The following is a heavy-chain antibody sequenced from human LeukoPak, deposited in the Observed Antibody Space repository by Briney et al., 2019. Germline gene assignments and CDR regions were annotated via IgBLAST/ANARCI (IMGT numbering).Heavy chain of an antibody. CDR3: AKGSSVGGPYYGIDV. V-gene: IGHV3-30*18. Sequence: PGGSPRLSCAPSVDTFSLFGTRCVPQAPGRGGGWVAFISNEGGTKYYADSGKGRFTISRDISKNTLYLQMNSLRPEGAAVYYCAKGSSVGGPYYGIDVWGQGTTVTVS. D-gene: IGHD1-26*01. J-gene: IGHJ6*02. CDR1: VDTFSLFG. CDR2: ISNEGGTK.